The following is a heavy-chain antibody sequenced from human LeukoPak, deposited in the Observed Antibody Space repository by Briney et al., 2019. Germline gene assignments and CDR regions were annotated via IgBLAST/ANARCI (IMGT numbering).Heavy chain of an antibody. V-gene: IGHV4-59*01. Sequence: SETLSLTCTVSGGSISSYYWSWIRQPPGKGLEWIGYIYYSGSTNYNPSLKSRVTISVDTSKNQFSLKLSSVTAADTAVYYCARDKTNNWFDPWGQGTLVTVSS. CDR1: GGSISSYY. CDR3: ARDKTNNWFDP. J-gene: IGHJ5*02. CDR2: IYYSGST.